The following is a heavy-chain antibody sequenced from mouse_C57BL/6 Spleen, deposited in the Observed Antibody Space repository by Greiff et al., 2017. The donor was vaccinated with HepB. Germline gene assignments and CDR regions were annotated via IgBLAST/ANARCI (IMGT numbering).Heavy chain of an antibody. D-gene: IGHD3-2*02. Sequence: EVKVEESGGGLVQPGGSLSLSCAASGFTFTDYYMSWVRQPPGKALEWLGFIRNKANGYTTEYSASVKGRFTISRDNSQSILYLQMNALRAEDSATYYCARSSGFYAMDYWGQGTSVTVSS. CDR3: ARSSGFYAMDY. V-gene: IGHV7-3*01. CDR1: GFTFTDYY. CDR2: IRNKANGYTT. J-gene: IGHJ4*01.